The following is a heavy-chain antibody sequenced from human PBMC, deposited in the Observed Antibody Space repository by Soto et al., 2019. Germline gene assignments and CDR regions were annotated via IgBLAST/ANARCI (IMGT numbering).Heavy chain of an antibody. CDR3: AREHSSSWRFDY. V-gene: IGHV1-8*01. CDR2: MNPNSGNT. Sequence: ASVKGACKGSGYTLTCYDVNWVRQANGQGLEWMGWMNPNSGNTGYAQKFQGRVTMTRNTSISTAYMELSSLRSEDTAVYYCAREHSSSWRFDYWGQGTLVTVSS. J-gene: IGHJ4*02. D-gene: IGHD6-13*01. CDR1: GYTLTCYD.